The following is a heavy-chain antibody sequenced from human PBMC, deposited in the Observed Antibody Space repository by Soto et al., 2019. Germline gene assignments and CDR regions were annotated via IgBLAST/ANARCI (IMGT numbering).Heavy chain of an antibody. CDR1: GYTFTGYY. CDR2: INPNSGGT. J-gene: IGHJ4*02. V-gene: IGHV1-2*02. CDR3: ARVLYYDILTGYYPYFDY. D-gene: IGHD3-9*01. Sequence: GSVKVSCKASGYTFTGYYMHWVRQAPGQGLEWMGWINPNSGGTNYAQKFQGRVTMTRDTSISTAYMELSRLRSDDTAVYYCARVLYYDILTGYYPYFDYWGQGTLVTVSS.